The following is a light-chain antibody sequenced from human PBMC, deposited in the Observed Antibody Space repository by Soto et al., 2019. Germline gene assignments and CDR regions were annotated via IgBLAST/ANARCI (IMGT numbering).Light chain of an antibody. J-gene: IGLJ3*02. CDR2: DVS. V-gene: IGLV2-14*01. CDR3: SSYTSSSTRWL. CDR1: SSDVGGYNY. Sequence: QSVLTQPASVSGSPGQSITISCTGTSSDVGGYNYVSWYQQHPGKAPKLMIYDVSNRPSGVSNRFSGSKSGNTASLTISGLLAEDEADYYCSSYTSSSTRWLFGGGTKLTVL.